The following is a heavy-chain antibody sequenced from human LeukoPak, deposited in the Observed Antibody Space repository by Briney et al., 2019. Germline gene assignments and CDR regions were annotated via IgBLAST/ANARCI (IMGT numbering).Heavy chain of an antibody. Sequence: WASVKVPCTASGYTFTSYGISWVRQAPGQGLEWMGWISAYNGNTNYAQKLQGRVTMTTDTSTSTAYMELRSLRSDDTAVYYCASGNYYYDSSGYYYWGQGTLVTVSS. CDR1: GYTFTSYG. J-gene: IGHJ4*02. CDR2: ISAYNGNT. D-gene: IGHD3-22*01. V-gene: IGHV1-18*01. CDR3: ASGNYYYDSSGYYY.